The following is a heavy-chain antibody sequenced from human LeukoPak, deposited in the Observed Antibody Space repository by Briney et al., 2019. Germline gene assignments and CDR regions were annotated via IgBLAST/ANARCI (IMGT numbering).Heavy chain of an antibody. J-gene: IGHJ4*02. CDR1: GFTFSSYS. V-gene: IGHV3-48*04. Sequence: GGSLRLSCAASGFTFSSYSMNWVRQAPGKGLEWVSYISSSSSTIYYADSVKGRFTISRDNSKNTLSLQMNSLRAEDTAVYYCARGTISDYWGQGTLVTVSS. CDR3: ARGTISDY. CDR2: ISSSSSTI.